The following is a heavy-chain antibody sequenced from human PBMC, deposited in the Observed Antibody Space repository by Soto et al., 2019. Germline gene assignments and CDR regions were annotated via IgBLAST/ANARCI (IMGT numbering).Heavy chain of an antibody. J-gene: IGHJ4*01. D-gene: IGHD3-22*01. CDR1: GFTFTNAW. CDR2: IKSKTDGGTT. V-gene: IGHV3-15*07. Sequence: SGVSLRLSCAASGFTFTNAWINWVRQAPGKGLEWVGRIKSKTDGGTTDYAEPVKGRFAISRDDSNNMEYLQMNSLKIEDTAVYYCTTDSYSTIIIVRFDYWGHGTLVTVSS. CDR3: TTDSYSTIIIVRFDY.